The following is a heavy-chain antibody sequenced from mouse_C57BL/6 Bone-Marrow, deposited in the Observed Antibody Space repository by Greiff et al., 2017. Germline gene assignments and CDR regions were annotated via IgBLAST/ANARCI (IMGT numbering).Heavy chain of an antibody. J-gene: IGHJ1*03. V-gene: IGHV1-47*01. Sequence: QVQLQQSGAELVKPGASVKMSCKASGYTFTTYPIEWMKQNHGKSLEWIGNFHPYNDDTKYNEKFKGKATLTVEKSSSTVYLELSRLTSDDSDVYYCARGGHYYGSSFAWYFDVWGTGTTVTVSS. CDR1: GYTFTTYP. CDR3: ARGGHYYGSSFAWYFDV. D-gene: IGHD1-1*01. CDR2: FHPYNDDT.